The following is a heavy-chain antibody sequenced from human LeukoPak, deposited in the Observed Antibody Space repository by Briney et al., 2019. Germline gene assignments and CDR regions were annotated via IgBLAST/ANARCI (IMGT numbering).Heavy chain of an antibody. Sequence: GGSLRLPCAASGFTFSSYWMSWVRQAPGKGLEWVANLTQDGSEKYYMEAVKGRFTISRDNAKNSLYLQMNSLRAEDTAVYYCARDGPIVVVPAAMPYYYYGMDVWGQGTTVTVSS. CDR3: ARDGPIVVVPAAMPYYYYGMDV. CDR2: LTQDGSEK. D-gene: IGHD2-2*01. CDR1: GFTFSSYW. V-gene: IGHV3-7*05. J-gene: IGHJ6*02.